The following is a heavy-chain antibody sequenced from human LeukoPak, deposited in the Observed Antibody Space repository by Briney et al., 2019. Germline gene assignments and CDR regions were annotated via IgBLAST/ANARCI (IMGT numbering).Heavy chain of an antibody. CDR3: TRSGDSSGYCYNY. CDR1: GFTFGDYA. Sequence: GGSLRLSCTASGFTFGDYAMSWFRQAPGKGLEWVGFIRSKAYGGTTEYAASVKGRFTISRDDSNSIAYLQMNSLKTEDTAVYYSTRSGDSSGYCYNYWGQGTLVTVSS. J-gene: IGHJ4*02. CDR2: IRSKAYGGTT. D-gene: IGHD3-22*01. V-gene: IGHV3-49*03.